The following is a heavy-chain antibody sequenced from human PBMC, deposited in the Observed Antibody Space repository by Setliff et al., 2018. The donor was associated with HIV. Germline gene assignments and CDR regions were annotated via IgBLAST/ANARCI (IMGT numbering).Heavy chain of an antibody. V-gene: IGHV1-18*01. CDR1: GYTFTSYG. D-gene: IGHD3-22*01. J-gene: IGHJ4*02. CDR3: AREGSHYYDSSGLFDY. Sequence: GASVKVSCKASGYTFTSYGISWVRQAPGQGLEWMGWISAYNGNTNYAQKLQGRVTMTTDTSTSTAYMELRSLRSDDTAVYYCAREGSHYYDSSGLFDYWGQGTLVTVSS. CDR2: ISAYNGNT.